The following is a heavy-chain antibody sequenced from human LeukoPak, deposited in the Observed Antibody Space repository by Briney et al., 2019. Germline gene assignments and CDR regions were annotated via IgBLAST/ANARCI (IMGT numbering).Heavy chain of an antibody. V-gene: IGHV3-21*01. CDR3: ARDDGAYSSSWYGE. CDR2: ITSSSSYT. Sequence: GGSLRLSCAASGFTFSTYNMNWVRQAPGKGLEWVSSITSSSSYTFYADSVKGRFTISRDNAKNSLYLQMNSLRAEDTAVYYCARDDGAYSSSWYGEWGQGTLVTVSS. J-gene: IGHJ4*02. D-gene: IGHD6-13*01. CDR1: GFTFSTYN.